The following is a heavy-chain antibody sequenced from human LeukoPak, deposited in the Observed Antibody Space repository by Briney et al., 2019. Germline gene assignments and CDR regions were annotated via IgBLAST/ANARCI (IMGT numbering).Heavy chain of an antibody. J-gene: IGHJ4*02. V-gene: IGHV5-51*01. D-gene: IGHD3-22*01. CDR2: IYPDDSDI. Sequence: GESLKISCKGSGYSFTTYWIAWVRQMPGKGLEWMGVIYPDDSDIRYSPSFEGQVTISADKSISTAYLQWSSLKAADTAMYYCARPRSVYYPLDFGGQGPLVTVSS. CDR1: GYSFTTYW. CDR3: ARPRSVYYPLDF.